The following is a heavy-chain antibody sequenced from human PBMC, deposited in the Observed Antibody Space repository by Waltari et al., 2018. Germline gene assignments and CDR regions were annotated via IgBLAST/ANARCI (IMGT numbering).Heavy chain of an antibody. V-gene: IGHV1-8*02. D-gene: IGHD1-1*01. Sequence: QVQLVQSGAEVKKPGASVQVSCKASGYTFTSSDINWVRQATGQGLEWMGWMNPNRGNTGYEQKFQGRVTMTRNTSISTAYMELSSLRSEDTAVYYWARAPGGGTPDDYWGQGTLVTVSS. CDR2: MNPNRGNT. J-gene: IGHJ4*02. CDR1: GYTFTSSD. CDR3: ARAPGGGTPDDY.